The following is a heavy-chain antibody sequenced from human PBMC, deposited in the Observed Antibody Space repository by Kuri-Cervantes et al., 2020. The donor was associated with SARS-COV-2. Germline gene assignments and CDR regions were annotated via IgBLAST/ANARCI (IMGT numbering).Heavy chain of an antibody. D-gene: IGHD1-14*01. CDR3: AHRTEGGDYCDY. CDR1: GFSLSNARMG. V-gene: IGHV2-5*01. Sequence: SGPTLVQPTETLTLTCTVSGFSLSNARMGVSWIRQPPGKALGWLALIYLNDDKGYSPSLKSRLTITKDTSKNQVVLTMTNMDPVDTATYYCAHRTEGGDYCDYWGQGTLVTVSS. J-gene: IGHJ4*02. CDR2: IYLNDDK.